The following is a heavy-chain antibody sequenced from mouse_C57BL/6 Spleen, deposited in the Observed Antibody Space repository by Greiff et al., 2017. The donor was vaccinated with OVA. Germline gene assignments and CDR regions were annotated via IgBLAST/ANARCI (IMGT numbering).Heavy chain of an antibody. D-gene: IGHD2-1*01. Sequence: DVQLVESGGGLVKPGGSLKLSCAASGFTFSSYAMSWVRQTPEKRLEWVATISDGGSYTYYPDNVKGRFTISRDNAKNNLYLQMSHLKSEDTAMYYCARLYYGAYWYFDVWGTGTTVTVSS. CDR1: GFTFSSYA. CDR2: ISDGGSYT. V-gene: IGHV5-4*01. CDR3: ARLYYGAYWYFDV. J-gene: IGHJ1*03.